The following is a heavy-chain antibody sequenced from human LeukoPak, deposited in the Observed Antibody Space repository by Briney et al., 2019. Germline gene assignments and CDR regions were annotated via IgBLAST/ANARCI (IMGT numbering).Heavy chain of an antibody. CDR1: GGSLSGYY. V-gene: IGHV4-34*01. CDR2: INHSGST. J-gene: IGHJ4*02. Sequence: PSETLSLTCAVYGGSLSGYYWSWIRQPPGKGLEWIGEINHSGSTNYNPSLKSRVTISVDTSKNQFSLKLSSVTAADTAVYYCARRRITMIVVVHGFDYWGQGTLVTVSS. CDR3: ARRRITMIVVVHGFDY. D-gene: IGHD3-22*01.